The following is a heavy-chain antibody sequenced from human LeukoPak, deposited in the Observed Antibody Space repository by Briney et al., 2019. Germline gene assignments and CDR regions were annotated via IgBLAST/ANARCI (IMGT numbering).Heavy chain of an antibody. CDR2: ISYDGSNK. Sequence: PGGSLRLSCAASGFTFSSYAMHWVRQAPGKGLEWVAVISYDGSNKYYADPVKGRFTISRDNSKNTLYLQMNSLRAEDTAVYYCARVEDSGYGGDYYYGMDVWGKGATVTVSS. CDR3: ARVEDSGYGGDYYYGMDV. CDR1: GFTFSSYA. D-gene: IGHD5-12*01. J-gene: IGHJ6*04. V-gene: IGHV3-30*04.